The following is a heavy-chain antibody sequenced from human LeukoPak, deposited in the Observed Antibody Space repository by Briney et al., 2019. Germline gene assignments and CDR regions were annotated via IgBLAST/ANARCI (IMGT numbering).Heavy chain of an antibody. J-gene: IGHJ4*02. V-gene: IGHV3-30*03. CDR2: ISYDGYDK. Sequence: GGSLRLSCAASGFTFSSYSMNWVRQAPGRGLEWVTLISYDGYDKSYADSVRGRFTISRDNSRNTLYLQMDSLRSEDTAVYYCARDFFPIVDSTWYEIGYWGQGTLVTVSS. D-gene: IGHD2-21*01. CDR3: ARDFFPIVDSTWYEIGY. CDR1: GFTFSSYS.